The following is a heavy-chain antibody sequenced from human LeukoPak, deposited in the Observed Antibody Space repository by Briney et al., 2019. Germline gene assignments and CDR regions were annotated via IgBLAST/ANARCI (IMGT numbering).Heavy chain of an antibody. CDR1: GGSITDHF. D-gene: IGHD3-10*01. V-gene: IGHV4-4*09. Sequence: SETLSLTCTVSGGSITDHFWGWIRHTPGMGLEWIGHIYGSPTYNPSLKSRVTISDDTSENQISLQMTSVTAADTAIYYCARRFRTSASGILHHDAYDIWGPGTEVIVSS. CDR3: ARRFRTSASGILHHDAYDI. J-gene: IGHJ3*02. CDR2: IYGSP.